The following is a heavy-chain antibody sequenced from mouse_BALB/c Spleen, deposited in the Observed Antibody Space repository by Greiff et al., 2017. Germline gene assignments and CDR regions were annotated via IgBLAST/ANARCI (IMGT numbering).Heavy chain of an antibody. CDR2: ISSGSSPI. CDR3: ARGYASY. V-gene: IGHV5-17*02. J-gene: IGHJ3*01. CDR1: GFTFSSFG. Sequence: EVQGVESGGGLVQPGGSRKLSCAASGFTFSSFGMHWVRQAPEKGLEWVAYISSGSSPIYYADTVKGRFTISRDNPKNTLFLQMTSLRSEDTAMYYCARGYASYWGQGTLVTVSA. D-gene: IGHD2-10*02.